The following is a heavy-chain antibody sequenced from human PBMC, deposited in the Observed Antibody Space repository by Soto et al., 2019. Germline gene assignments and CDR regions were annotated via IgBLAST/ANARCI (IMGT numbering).Heavy chain of an antibody. Sequence: VGSLRLSCAASGFTFSSYWMSWVRQAPGKGLEWVANIKQDGSEKYYVDSVKGRFTISRDNAKNSLYLQMNSLRAEDTAVYYCARRSYYDSSGYPLFDYWGQGTLVTVSS. D-gene: IGHD3-22*01. CDR3: ARRSYYDSSGYPLFDY. CDR2: IKQDGSEK. V-gene: IGHV3-7*01. CDR1: GFTFSSYW. J-gene: IGHJ4*02.